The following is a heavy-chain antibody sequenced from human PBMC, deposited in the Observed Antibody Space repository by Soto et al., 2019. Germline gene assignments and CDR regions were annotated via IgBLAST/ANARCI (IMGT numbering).Heavy chain of an antibody. J-gene: IGHJ5*02. CDR3: AREIIVVVPAPSHWFDP. V-gene: IGHV1-69*04. CDR2: IIPILGIA. CDR1: GYTFTSYY. Sequence: SVKVSCKASGYTFTSYYMHWVRQAPGQGLEWMGRIIPILGIANYAQKFQGRVTITADKSTSTAYMELSSLRSEDTAVYYCAREIIVVVPAPSHWFDPWGQGTLVTVSS. D-gene: IGHD2-2*01.